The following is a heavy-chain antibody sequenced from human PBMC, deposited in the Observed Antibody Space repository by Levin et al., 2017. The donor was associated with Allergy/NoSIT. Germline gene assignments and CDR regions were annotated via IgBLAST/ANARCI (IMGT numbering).Heavy chain of an antibody. J-gene: IGHJ4*02. CDR1: GGSFSGHY. CDR3: ERRLRGGQFDY. Sequence: PGGSLRLSCAVYGGSFSGHYWSWIRQPPGKGLEWVWEVNHSGNTISTTYNPSLKSRVTISVDMSKDHFSLKLTSLTAADTAVYYCERRLRGGQFDYWGQGTLVTVSS. V-gene: IGHV4-34*01. D-gene: IGHD5/OR15-5a*01. CDR2: VNHSGNTIST.